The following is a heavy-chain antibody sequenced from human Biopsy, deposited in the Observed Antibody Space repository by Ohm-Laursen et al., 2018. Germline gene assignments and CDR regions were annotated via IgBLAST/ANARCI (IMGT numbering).Heavy chain of an antibody. CDR3: ARDTRWSPYSMDV. CDR2: ISGGGNI. J-gene: IGHJ6*02. D-gene: IGHD4-23*01. CDR1: GFSFSDYH. Sequence: SLRLSCTASGFSFSDYHMRWIRKAPGRGLEWVPYISGGGNIYYGDSMKGRVTISRDNAKNSLYLQMHSLRAEDTAVDYCARDTRWSPYSMDVWGQGTTVTVSS. V-gene: IGHV3-11*01.